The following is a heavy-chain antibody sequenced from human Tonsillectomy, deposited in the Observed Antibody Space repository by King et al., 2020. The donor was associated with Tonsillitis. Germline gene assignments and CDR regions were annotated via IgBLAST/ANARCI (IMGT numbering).Heavy chain of an antibody. J-gene: IGHJ4*02. CDR1: GDSVSSNSAA. D-gene: IGHD5-18*01. CDR2: TYYRSKWYN. CDR3: ARGTLRDTAMVTYFDY. V-gene: IGHV6-1*01. Sequence: VQLQQSGPGLVKPSQTLSLTCAISGDSVSSNSAAWNWIRQSPSRGLEWLGRTYYRSKWYNDYAVSVKSRITINPDTTKNQFSLQLNSVTPEDTAVYYCARGTLRDTAMVTYFDYWGQGTLVTVSS.